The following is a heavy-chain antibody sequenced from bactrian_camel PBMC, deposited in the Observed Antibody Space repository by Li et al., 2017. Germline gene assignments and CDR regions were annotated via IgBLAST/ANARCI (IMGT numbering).Heavy chain of an antibody. CDR1: EFTFEDSD. Sequence: HVQLVESGGGSVQAGGSLTLSCTASEFTFEDSDVGWYRQVPGKKREIVSTIIPDGTSTYVDSVKGRFTISQDNAKNTVTLQMNSLKPEDTAMYSCATVLQGTLCRWENFGYWGQGTQVTVS. CDR3: ATVLQGTLCRWENFGY. V-gene: IGHV3S63*01. J-gene: IGHJ6*01. CDR2: IIPDGTS. D-gene: IGHD1*01.